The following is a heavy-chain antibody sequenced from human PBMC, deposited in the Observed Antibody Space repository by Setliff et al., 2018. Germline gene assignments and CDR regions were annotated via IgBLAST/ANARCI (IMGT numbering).Heavy chain of an antibody. D-gene: IGHD3-3*01. Sequence: SLRLSCAASGFTFNGYAMTWVRQAPGQGLEWDSAISGSDDRTVYADSVHGRFTISRDTSKTTLYLQMNSLRAEDTSVYYCARDVFDFRTGQGGPWGQGTLVTVSS. V-gene: IGHV3-23*01. J-gene: IGHJ5*02. CDR3: ARDVFDFRTGQGGP. CDR2: ISGSDDRT. CDR1: GFTFNGYA.